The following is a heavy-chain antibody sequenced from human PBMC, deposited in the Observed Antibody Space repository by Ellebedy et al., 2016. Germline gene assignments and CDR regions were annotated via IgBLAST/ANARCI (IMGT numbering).Heavy chain of an antibody. CDR2: ISGSGGST. V-gene: IGHV3-23*01. J-gene: IGHJ4*02. D-gene: IGHD6-6*01. CDR3: ARDREGWQFVPDYYFDY. Sequence: GGSLRLSCAASGFTFSSYAMSWVRQAPGKGLEWVSGISGSGGSTYYTASVKGRFTISRDNSKNTLYLQMNSLRAEDTAVYYCARDREGWQFVPDYYFDYWGQGTLVTVSS. CDR1: GFTFSSYA.